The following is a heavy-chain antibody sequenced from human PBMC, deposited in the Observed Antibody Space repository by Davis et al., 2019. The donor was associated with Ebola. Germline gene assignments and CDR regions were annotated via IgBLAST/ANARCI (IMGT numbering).Heavy chain of an antibody. D-gene: IGHD6-13*01. V-gene: IGHV3-11*05. J-gene: IGHJ4*02. CDR2: ISSSSSYT. CDR1: GFTFSDYY. CDR3: AKVGIAGEFDY. Sequence: GGSLRLSCAASGFTFSDYYMSWIRQAPGKGLEWVSYISSSSSYTNYADSVKGRFTISRDNAKNSLYLQMNSLRAEDTALYYCAKVGIAGEFDYWGQGTLVTVSS.